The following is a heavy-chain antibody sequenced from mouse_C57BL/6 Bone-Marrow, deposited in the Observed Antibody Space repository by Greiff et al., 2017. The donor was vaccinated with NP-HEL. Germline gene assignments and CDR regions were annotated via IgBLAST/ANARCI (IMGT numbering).Heavy chain of an antibody. V-gene: IGHV14-4*01. J-gene: IGHJ3*01. CDR3: TALIYYDYNWFAY. Sequence: EVKLMESGAELVRPGASVKLSCTASGFNIKDDYMHWVKQRPEQGLEWIGWIDPENGDTEYASKFQGKATITADTSSNTAYLQLSSLTSEDTAVYYCTALIYYDYNWFAYWGQGTLVTVSA. CDR2: IDPENGDT. D-gene: IGHD2-4*01. CDR1: GFNIKDDY.